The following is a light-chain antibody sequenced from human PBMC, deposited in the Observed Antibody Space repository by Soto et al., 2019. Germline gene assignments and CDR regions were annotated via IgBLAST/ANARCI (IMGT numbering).Light chain of an antibody. CDR1: QNINFN. CDR3: QQYHNWPPLT. V-gene: IGKV3D-15*01. CDR2: GAS. Sequence: ETLMTQSPATLSASPGERVTLSCRASQNINFNLAWYQQKPGQAPRVLIYGASSRASGIPDRFSGSGSGTDFTLTISRLEHDDFAFYYCQQYHNWPPLTFGGGTRGEIK. J-gene: IGKJ4*01.